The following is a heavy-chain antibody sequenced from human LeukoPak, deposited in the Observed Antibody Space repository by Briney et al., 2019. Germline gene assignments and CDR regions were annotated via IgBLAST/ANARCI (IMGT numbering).Heavy chain of an antibody. V-gene: IGHV1-2*02. CDR2: INPNSGGT. CDR3: ARDRLYCSSTSCYAGRLGMDV. CDR1: GYTFTGDY. Sequence: ASVKVSCKASGYTFTGDYMHWVRDAPGQGLERMGWINPNSGGTNYAQKFQVRVTMTRDTSISTAYMGLSRLRSDDTAVYYCARDRLYCSSTSCYAGRLGMDVWGQGTTVTVSS. D-gene: IGHD2-2*01. J-gene: IGHJ6*02.